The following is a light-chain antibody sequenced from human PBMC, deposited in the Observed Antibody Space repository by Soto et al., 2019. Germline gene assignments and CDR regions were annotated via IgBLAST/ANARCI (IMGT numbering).Light chain of an antibody. CDR2: EVA. J-gene: IGLJ1*01. V-gene: IGLV2-14*01. Sequence: QSVLTQPASVSGSPGQSITISCTGTSRDIGFYNYVSWYQQHPGKAPKLIIYEVAKRPSGVSSRFSGSKSGNTASLTISGLQAEDEADYHCSSYAGSNNYVFGTGTKLTVL. CDR1: SRDIGFYNY. CDR3: SSYAGSNNYV.